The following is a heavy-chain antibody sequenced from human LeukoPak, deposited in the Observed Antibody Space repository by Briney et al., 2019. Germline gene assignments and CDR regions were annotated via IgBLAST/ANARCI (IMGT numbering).Heavy chain of an antibody. J-gene: IGHJ3*02. CDR1: GGSISSGGYY. CDR3: ARSNYDILTGPRAFDI. Sequence: PSETLSLTCTVSGGSISSGGYYWSWIRQPPGKGLEWIGYIYHSGSTYYNPSLKSRVTISVDRSKNQFSLKLSSVTAADTAVYYCARSNYDILTGPRAFDIWGQGTMVTVSS. CDR2: IYHSGST. V-gene: IGHV4-30-2*02. D-gene: IGHD3-9*01.